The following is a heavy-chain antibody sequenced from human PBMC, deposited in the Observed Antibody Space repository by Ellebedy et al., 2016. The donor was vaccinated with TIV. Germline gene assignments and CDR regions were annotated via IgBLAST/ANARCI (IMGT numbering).Heavy chain of an antibody. D-gene: IGHD2-21*02. CDR2: ISSSGSTI. V-gene: IGHV3-11*04. J-gene: IGHJ6*02. CDR3: AREYCGGDCYFDYYGMDV. Sequence: GESLKISXAASGFTFSDYYMSWIRQAPGKGLEWVSYISSSGSTIYYADSGKGRFTISRDNAKNSLYLQMNSLRAEDTAVYYCAREYCGGDCYFDYYGMDVWGQGTTVTVSS. CDR1: GFTFSDYY.